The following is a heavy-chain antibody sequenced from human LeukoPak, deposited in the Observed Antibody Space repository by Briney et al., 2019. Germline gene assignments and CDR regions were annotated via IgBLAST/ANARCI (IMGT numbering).Heavy chain of an antibody. Sequence: SETLSLTCAVYGGSFSGYYWSWIRQPTGKGLEWIGEINHSGSSNYSPSLKSRVTISVDTSKNQFSLKLSSVTAADTAVYYCAGTPLYGSGSYQFDYWGQGTLVTVSS. CDR1: GGSFSGYY. D-gene: IGHD3-10*01. V-gene: IGHV4-34*01. CDR2: INHSGSS. CDR3: AGTPLYGSGSYQFDY. J-gene: IGHJ4*02.